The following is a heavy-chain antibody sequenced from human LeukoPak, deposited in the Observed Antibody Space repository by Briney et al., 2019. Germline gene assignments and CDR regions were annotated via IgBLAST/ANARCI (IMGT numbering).Heavy chain of an antibody. CDR1: GFTLSSYA. D-gene: IGHD3/OR15-3a*01. CDR3: ARQTGSGLFILP. V-gene: IGHV4-39*01. J-gene: IGHJ4*02. CDR2: IYYSGNT. Sequence: PGGSLRLSCAASGFTLSSYAMSWIRQPPGKGLEWIGSIYYSGNTYYNASLKSQVSISIDTSKNQFSLRLTSVTAADTAVYYCARQTGSGLFILPGGQGTLVTVSS.